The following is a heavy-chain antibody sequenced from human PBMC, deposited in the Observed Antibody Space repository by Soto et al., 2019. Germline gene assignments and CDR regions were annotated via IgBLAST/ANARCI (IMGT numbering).Heavy chain of an antibody. D-gene: IGHD5-12*01. J-gene: IGHJ4*02. V-gene: IGHV3-7*01. Sequence: EVQLVESGGGLVQPGGSLRLSCAASGFTFRNYWMSWVRQAPGKGLEWVANIKQGGTEKNYVDSVRGRFTISRDNAKNSLDLQMNSLTAEDTAVYYCASVAIRGQGTLVTVSS. CDR3: ASVAI. CDR2: IKQGGTEK. CDR1: GFTFRNYW.